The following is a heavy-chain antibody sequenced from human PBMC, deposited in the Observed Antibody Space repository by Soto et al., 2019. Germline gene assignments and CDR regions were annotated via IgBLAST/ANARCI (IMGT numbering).Heavy chain of an antibody. CDR1: GDSVSSNSAA. D-gene: IGHD2-15*01. CDR3: ARDLGGYCSGGSCFGELVPWFDP. CDR2: TYYRSKWYN. V-gene: IGHV6-1*01. Sequence: SQTLSLTCAISGDSVSSNSAAWNWIRQSPSRGLEWLGRTYYRSKWYNDYTVSVKSRITINPDTSKNQFSLQLNSVTPGETAVYYCARDLGGYCSGGSCFGELVPWFDPWGQGTLVTVSS. J-gene: IGHJ5*02.